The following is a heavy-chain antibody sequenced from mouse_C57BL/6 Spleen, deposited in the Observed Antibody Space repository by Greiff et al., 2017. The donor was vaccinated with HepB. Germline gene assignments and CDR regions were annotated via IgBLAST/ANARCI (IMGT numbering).Heavy chain of an antibody. CDR3: ASLGLRRDWYIDV. Sequence: VQLQQSGPELVKPGASVKISCKASGYSFTSYYIHWVKQRPGQGLEWIGWIYPGSGNTKYNEKFKGKATLTADTSSSTAYMQLSSLTSEDSAVYYCASLGLRRDWYIDVWGTGTTVTVSS. J-gene: IGHJ1*03. CDR2: IYPGSGNT. D-gene: IGHD2-4*01. V-gene: IGHV1-66*01. CDR1: GYSFTSYY.